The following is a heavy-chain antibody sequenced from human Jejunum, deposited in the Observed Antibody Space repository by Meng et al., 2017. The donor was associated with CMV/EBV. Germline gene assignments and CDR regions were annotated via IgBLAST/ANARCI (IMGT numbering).Heavy chain of an antibody. D-gene: IGHD3-22*01. J-gene: IGHJ6*02. CDR1: GDYY. CDR3: ATIPANYYDASGGYYGLDV. CDR2: IYYSGRT. V-gene: IGHV4-30-4*08. Sequence: GDYYWNWIRQSPGKGLGWIGYIYYSGRTYYNPSLKSRVTISLDTSMDQFSLKMSSVTAADTAVYYCATIPANYYDASGGYYGLDVWGQGTTVTVSS.